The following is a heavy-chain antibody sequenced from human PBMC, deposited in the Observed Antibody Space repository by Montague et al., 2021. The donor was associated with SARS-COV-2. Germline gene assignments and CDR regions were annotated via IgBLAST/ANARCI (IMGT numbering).Heavy chain of an antibody. V-gene: IGHV4-59*01. CDR3: ARGMGGSYLYYFDY. CDR2: IDYSGST. D-gene: IGHD1-26*01. Sequence: ETLSLTCTVAGGSISSYYWSWIRQPPGKGLEWIGYIDYSGSTNYNPSRKSRVTILVDMSKNQFSLKLSSVTAADTAVYYCARGMGGSYLYYFDYWGQGTLVTVSS. J-gene: IGHJ4*02. CDR1: GGSISSYY.